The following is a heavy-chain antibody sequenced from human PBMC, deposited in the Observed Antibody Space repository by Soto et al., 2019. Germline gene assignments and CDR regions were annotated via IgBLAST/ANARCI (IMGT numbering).Heavy chain of an antibody. CDR3: ARVESWRDYYIDV. CDR2: IYHSGST. V-gene: IGHV4-4*02. Sequence: SETLSLTCAVSSGSIRSSNWWSWVRQPPGKGLEWIGEIYHSGSTNYNPSLKSRVTISVDKSKNQFSLKLSSVTAADTAVYYCARVESWRDYYIDVWGKGTTVTVSS. CDR1: SGSIRSSNW. D-gene: IGHD3-3*01. J-gene: IGHJ6*03.